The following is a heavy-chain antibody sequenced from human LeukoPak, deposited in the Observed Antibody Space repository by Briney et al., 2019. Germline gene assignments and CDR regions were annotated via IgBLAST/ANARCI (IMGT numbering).Heavy chain of an antibody. J-gene: IGHJ4*02. CDR1: GYSFTSYW. CDR2: IYPGDSDI. Sequence: GESLKISCKGSGYSFTSYWIGWVRQMPGKGLEWMGIIYPGDSDIRYSPSFQGQVTISADKSIGTAYLQWSSLKASDTAMYYCARLEVEMATVYFDNWGQGILVTVSS. V-gene: IGHV5-51*01. D-gene: IGHD5-24*01. CDR3: ARLEVEMATVYFDN.